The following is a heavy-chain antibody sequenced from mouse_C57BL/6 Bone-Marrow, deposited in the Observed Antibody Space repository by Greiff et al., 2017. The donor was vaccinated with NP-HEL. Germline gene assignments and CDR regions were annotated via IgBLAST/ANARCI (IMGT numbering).Heavy chain of an antibody. J-gene: IGHJ2*01. CDR1: GFTFNTYA. CDR2: IRSKSSNYAT. Sequence: EVQGVESGGGLVQPKGSLKLSCAASGFTFNTYAMHWVRQAPGKGLEWVARIRSKSSNYATYYADSVKDRFTISRDDSQSMLYLQMNNLKTEDTAMYYCVRGEAITTVVAHFDYWGQGTTLTVSS. D-gene: IGHD1-1*01. V-gene: IGHV10-3*01. CDR3: VRGEAITTVVAHFDY.